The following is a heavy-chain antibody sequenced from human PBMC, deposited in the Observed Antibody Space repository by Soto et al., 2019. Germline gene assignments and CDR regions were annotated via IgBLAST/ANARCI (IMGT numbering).Heavy chain of an antibody. CDR1: GGSISSYY. CDR2: SYYSGST. D-gene: IGHD2-2*01. J-gene: IGHJ3*02. Sequence: QVQLQESGPGLVKPSETLSLTCTVSGGSISSYYWSWIRQPPGKGLEWIGYSYYSGSTNYNPSLKRRVTISVDTSKNQFSLKLSSVTAADTAVYYCARGRGGWFINQLLNAFDIWGQGTMVTVSS. V-gene: IGHV4-59*01. CDR3: ARGRGGWFINQLLNAFDI.